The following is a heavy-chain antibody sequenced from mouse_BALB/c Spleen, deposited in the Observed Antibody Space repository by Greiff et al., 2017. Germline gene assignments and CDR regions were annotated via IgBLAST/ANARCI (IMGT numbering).Heavy chain of an antibody. J-gene: IGHJ4*01. CDR1: GFSLTSYG. D-gene: IGHD2-3*01. V-gene: IGHV2-2*02. CDR3: AWGYFHCYAMDY. CDR2: IWSGGST. Sequence: QVQLQQSGPGLVQPSQSLSITCTVSGFSLTSYGVHWVRQSPGKGLEWLGVIWSGGSTDYNAAFISRLSISKDNSKSQVFFKMNSMQANDTAIYYYAWGYFHCYAMDYWGQGTSVTVSS.